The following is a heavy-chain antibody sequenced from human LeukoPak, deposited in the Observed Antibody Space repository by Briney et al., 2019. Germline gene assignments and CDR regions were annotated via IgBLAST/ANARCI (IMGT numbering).Heavy chain of an antibody. CDR3: ASCYYYDSSGYYYGIDY. J-gene: IGHJ4*02. D-gene: IGHD3-22*01. CDR2: ISAYNGNT. Sequence: ASVKVSCKSSGYTFTSYGISWVRQAPGQGLEWVGWISAYNGNTNYAQKLQGRVTMTTDTSTSTAYMELRSLRSDDTAVYYCASCYYYDSSGYYYGIDYWGQGTLVTVSS. CDR1: GYTFTSYG. V-gene: IGHV1-18*01.